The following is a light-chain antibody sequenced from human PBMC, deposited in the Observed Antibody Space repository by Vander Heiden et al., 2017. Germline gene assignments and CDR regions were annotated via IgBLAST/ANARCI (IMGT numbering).Light chain of an antibody. Sequence: SYVLTQPPSVSVAPGQTARMTCGGNDIGGKTVHWYQQKPGQAPVLVVYDDSARPSGISERFSGSNSGNTATLTISRVEAGDEADYYCQVWDSSSDHVVFGGGTKLNVL. V-gene: IGLV3-21*02. CDR3: QVWDSSSDHVV. J-gene: IGLJ2*01. CDR2: DDS. CDR1: DIGGKT.